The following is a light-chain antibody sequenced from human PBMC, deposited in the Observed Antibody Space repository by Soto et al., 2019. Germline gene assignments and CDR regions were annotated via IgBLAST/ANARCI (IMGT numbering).Light chain of an antibody. Sequence: EIVLTQSPGTLSLSAGDRATLSCRASQSVSSSYVAWYQQKPGQAPRLLIYGASSRATGIPDRFSGSGSGKDFTLNIGRLEPEDFAVYYCQQYGRSPLTFGGGTKVEIK. V-gene: IGKV3-20*01. J-gene: IGKJ4*01. CDR2: GAS. CDR3: QQYGRSPLT. CDR1: QSVSSSY.